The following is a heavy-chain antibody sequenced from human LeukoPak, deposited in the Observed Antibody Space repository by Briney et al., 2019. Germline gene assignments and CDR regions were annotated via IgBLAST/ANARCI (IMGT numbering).Heavy chain of an antibody. V-gene: IGHV3-53*01. J-gene: IGHJ4*02. CDR2: IYGGGST. CDR1: GFTVSNNY. Sequence: GGSLTLSCVVSGFTVSNNYMKWVRQAPGKGLEWVSTIYGGGSTYYADSAKGRFTISRDNSKNTLYLQMNSLRAEDTAVYYCAKDQGGPCSGGSCYSGYWGQGTLVTVSS. D-gene: IGHD2-15*01. CDR3: AKDQGGPCSGGSCYSGY.